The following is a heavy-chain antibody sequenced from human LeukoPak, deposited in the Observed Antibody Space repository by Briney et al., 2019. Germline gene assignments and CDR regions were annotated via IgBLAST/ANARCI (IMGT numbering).Heavy chain of an antibody. CDR3: AKFPKKSGGDCPFDY. CDR1: GFTFSDHY. Sequence: GGSLRLSCAASGFTFSDHYMDWVRQAPGKGLEWVGRTRNKANSYSTEYAASVKGRFAVSRDESKSSLYLQMNSLETEDTAVYYCAKFPKKSGGDCPFDYWGQGTLVTVSS. CDR2: TRNKANSYST. D-gene: IGHD2-21*02. J-gene: IGHJ4*02. V-gene: IGHV3-72*01.